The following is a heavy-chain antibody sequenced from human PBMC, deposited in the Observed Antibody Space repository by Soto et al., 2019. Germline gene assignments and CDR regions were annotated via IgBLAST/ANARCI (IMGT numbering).Heavy chain of an antibody. CDR3: AREGSTLSRFYYYYTMDV. V-gene: IGHV3-33*01. CDR1: GFPFSNYG. CDR2: IWYDGSNK. Sequence: VQLVESGGVVVQPGRSLRLSCAASGFPFSNYGMHWVRQAPGKGLEWVAIIWYDGSNKYYAESVKGRYTISRDNSNNTLYLQMDSLRAEDTAVYYCAREGSTLSRFYYYYTMDVWGQGTTVTVSS. J-gene: IGHJ6*02. D-gene: IGHD2-2*01.